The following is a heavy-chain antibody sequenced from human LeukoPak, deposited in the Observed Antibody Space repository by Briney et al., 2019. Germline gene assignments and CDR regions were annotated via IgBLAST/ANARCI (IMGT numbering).Heavy chain of an antibody. J-gene: IGHJ4*02. CDR2: IKQDGSEK. CDR3: ARDKIVGATNFDY. V-gene: IGHV3-7*01. CDR1: GFTFSSYW. Sequence: GGSLRLSCAASGFTFSSYWMSWVRQAPGKGLEWVANIKQDGSEKYYVDSAKGRFTISRDNAKNSLYLQMNSLRAEGTAVYYCARDKIVGATNFDYWGQGTLVTVSS. D-gene: IGHD1-26*01.